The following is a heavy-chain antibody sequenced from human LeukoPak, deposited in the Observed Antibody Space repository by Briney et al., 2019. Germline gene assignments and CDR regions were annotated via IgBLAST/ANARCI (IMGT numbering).Heavy chain of an antibody. J-gene: IGHJ3*02. Sequence: PSETLSLTCTVSGGSISSYYWSWIRQPPGKGLEWMGYIYYSGSTNYNPSLKSRVTISVDTSKNQFSLKLSSVTAADTAVYYCARAPYDFWSGPGAFDIWGQGTMVTVSS. CDR2: IYYSGST. D-gene: IGHD3-3*01. CDR3: ARAPYDFWSGPGAFDI. V-gene: IGHV4-59*01. CDR1: GGSISSYY.